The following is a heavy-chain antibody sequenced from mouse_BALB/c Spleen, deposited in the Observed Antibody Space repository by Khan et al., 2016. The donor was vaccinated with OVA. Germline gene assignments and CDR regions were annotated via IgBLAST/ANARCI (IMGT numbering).Heavy chain of an antibody. V-gene: IGHV1S41*01. CDR3: ASEDDYSSTCDAMDY. Sequence: DLVKPGASVKLSCKASGYTFTSYWINWIKQRPGQGLEWIGRIAPGSGSSSFYEMIEGKATLTLDTSSSTVYIQRNSLSSYDSAVYFCASEDDYSSTCDAMDYWGQGTSVTVS. D-gene: IGHD1-1*01. CDR1: GYTFTSYW. CDR2: IAPGSGSS. J-gene: IGHJ4*01.